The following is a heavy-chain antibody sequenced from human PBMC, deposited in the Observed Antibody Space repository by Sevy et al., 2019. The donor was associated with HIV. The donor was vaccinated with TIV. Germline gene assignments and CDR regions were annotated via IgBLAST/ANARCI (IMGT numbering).Heavy chain of an antibody. CDR3: ARGFRTYYDILTGYYPRYYYYGMDV. Sequence: SETLSLTCTVSGGSISSYYWSWIRQPPGKGLEWIGYIYYSGSTNYNPSLKSRVTISVDTSKNQFSLKLSSVTAADTAVYYCARGFRTYYDILTGYYPRYYYYGMDVWGQGTTVTVSS. J-gene: IGHJ6*02. V-gene: IGHV4-59*01. CDR2: IYYSGST. CDR1: GGSISSYY. D-gene: IGHD3-9*01.